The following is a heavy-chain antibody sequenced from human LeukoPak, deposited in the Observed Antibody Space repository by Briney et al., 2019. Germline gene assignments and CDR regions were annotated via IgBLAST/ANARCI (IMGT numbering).Heavy chain of an antibody. V-gene: IGHV4-59*08. CDR1: SGSINFYY. J-gene: IGHJ5*02. CDR2: IYYRGST. D-gene: IGHD4-11*01. CDR3: ARTGKQTTVLNWFDP. Sequence: SETLSLTCTVSSGSINFYYWSWIRQTPGKGLEWIGYIYYRGSTYYNPSLKSRVTISVDTSKNQFSLKLSSVTAADTAVYYCARTGKQTTVLNWFDPWGQGTLVTVSS.